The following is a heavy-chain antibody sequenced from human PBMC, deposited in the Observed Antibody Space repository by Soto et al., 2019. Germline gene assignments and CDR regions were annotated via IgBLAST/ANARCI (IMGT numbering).Heavy chain of an antibody. CDR3: APIWGLYCRTSSCSDNWLDP. J-gene: IGHJ5*02. CDR2: IRTSNGNT. CDR1: GYTFTSFG. D-gene: IGHD2-2*01. Sequence: ASVRVSCKASGYTFTSFGIGWVRQAPGQGLEGMGWIRTSNGNTNYAQKCEGRVTMTTDRSTSTVYMELRSRRSDDTAVSHCAPIWGLYCRTSSCSDNWLDPWGQGTLVTVS. V-gene: IGHV1-18*01.